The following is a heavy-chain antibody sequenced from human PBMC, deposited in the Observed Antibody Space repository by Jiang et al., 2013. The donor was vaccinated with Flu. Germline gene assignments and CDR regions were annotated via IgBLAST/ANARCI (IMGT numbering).Heavy chain of an antibody. J-gene: IGHJ6*02. CDR1: GFTFSDYW. Sequence: QLLESGGGLVQPGGSLRLSCAASGFTFSDYWMHWVRQAPGKGLEWVANMKQDGSEKYYVDSVKGRFTISRDNAKNSLYLQMNSLRAEDTAVYHCVREMDVWGQGTTVTVSS. CDR2: MKQDGSEK. V-gene: IGHV3-7*01. CDR3: VREMDV.